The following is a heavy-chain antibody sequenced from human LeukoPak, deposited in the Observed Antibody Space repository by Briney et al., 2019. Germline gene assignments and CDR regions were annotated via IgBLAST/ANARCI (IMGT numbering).Heavy chain of an antibody. CDR1: GGSFSGYY. CDR3: ARSSGAGVFDI. CDR2: INHSGST. V-gene: IGHV4-34*01. D-gene: IGHD6-25*01. Sequence: PSETLSLTCAVYGGSFSGYYWSWIRQPPGKGLEWIGEINHSGSTNYNPSLKSRVTTSVDTSKNQFSLKLSSVTAADTAVYYCARSSGAGVFDIGGKGKMVTVSS. J-gene: IGHJ3*02.